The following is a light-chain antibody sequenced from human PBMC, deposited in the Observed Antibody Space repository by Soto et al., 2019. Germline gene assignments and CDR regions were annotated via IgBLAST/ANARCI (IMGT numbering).Light chain of an antibody. V-gene: IGLV4-60*02. CDR1: SGHSNYI. CDR2: LEGSGSY. Sequence: QSVLTQSSSASASLGSSVKLTCTLSSGHSNYIIAWHQHQPGKAPRYLMKLEGSGSYNKGSGVPGRFSGSSSGADRYLTISNLQFDDEADYYCETWDSNSWVFGGGTKLTVL. CDR3: ETWDSNSWV. J-gene: IGLJ3*02.